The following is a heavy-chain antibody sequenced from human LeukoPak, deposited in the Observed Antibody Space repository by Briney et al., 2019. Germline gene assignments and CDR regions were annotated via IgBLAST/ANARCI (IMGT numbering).Heavy chain of an antibody. Sequence: ASVKVSCKGSGYTFTTYGISWVRQVPGQGLEWMGWISPYNGNTKYAQKLQGRVTMTTDTSTSTAYMELSSLRSEDTAVYYCARRVEHQYYFDYWGQGTLVTVSS. D-gene: IGHD2-2*01. CDR1: GYTFTTYG. V-gene: IGHV1-18*01. J-gene: IGHJ4*02. CDR2: ISPYNGNT. CDR3: ARRVEHQYYFDY.